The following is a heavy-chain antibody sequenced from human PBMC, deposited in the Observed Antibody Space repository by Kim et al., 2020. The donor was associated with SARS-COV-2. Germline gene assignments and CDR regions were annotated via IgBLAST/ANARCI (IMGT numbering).Heavy chain of an antibody. Sequence: SETLSLTCTVSGYSISSGYYWGWIRQPPGKGLEWIGSIYHSGSTYYNPSLKSRVTISVDTSKNQFSLKLSSVTAADTAGYYCARVLTGYYDSSGYAVDYWGQGTLVTVSS. D-gene: IGHD3-22*01. CDR1: GYSISSGYY. V-gene: IGHV4-38-2*02. CDR3: ARVLTGYYDSSGYAVDY. J-gene: IGHJ4*02. CDR2: IYHSGST.